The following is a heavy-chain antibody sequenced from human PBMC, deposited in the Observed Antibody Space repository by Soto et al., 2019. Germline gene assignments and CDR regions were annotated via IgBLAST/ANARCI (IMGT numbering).Heavy chain of an antibody. CDR3: ATRDPGHN. CDR2: ISPDGGRP. V-gene: IGHV1-46*01. CDR1: GYTFTTYY. Sequence: GASVKVSCKASGYTFTTYYMHWVRQAPAQGLEWMGIISPDGGRPSYAQTSQGRVTMTRDTSTSTVYMELSSLRSEDTAVYHCATRDPGHNWGQGTLVTVPP. J-gene: IGHJ4*02.